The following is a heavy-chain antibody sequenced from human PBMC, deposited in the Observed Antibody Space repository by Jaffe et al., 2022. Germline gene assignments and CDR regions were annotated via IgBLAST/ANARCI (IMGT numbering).Heavy chain of an antibody. V-gene: IGHV3-9*01. J-gene: IGHJ3*02. Sequence: EVQLVESGGGLVQPGRSLRLSCAASGFTFDDYAMHWVRQAPGKGLEWVSGISWNSGSIGYADSVKGRFTISRDNAKNSLYLQMNSLRAEDTALYYCAKDIGALHSYYDFWSGYFDAFDIWGQGTMVTVSS. D-gene: IGHD3-3*01. CDR1: GFTFDDYA. CDR2: ISWNSGSI. CDR3: AKDIGALHSYYDFWSGYFDAFDI.